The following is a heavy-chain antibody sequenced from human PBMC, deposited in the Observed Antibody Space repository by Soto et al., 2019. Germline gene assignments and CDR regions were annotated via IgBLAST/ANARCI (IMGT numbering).Heavy chain of an antibody. D-gene: IGHD4-17*01. CDR2: ISWNGGSI. CDR1: GFTFDDYA. V-gene: IGHV3-9*01. Sequence: GGSLRLSCAASGFTFDDYAMHWVRQAPGKGLEWVSGISWNGGSIGYADSVKGRFTISRDNAKNSLYLQMNSLRAEDTALYYCAKDMNGDYSYYFDYWGQGTLVTVSS. CDR3: AKDMNGDYSYYFDY. J-gene: IGHJ4*02.